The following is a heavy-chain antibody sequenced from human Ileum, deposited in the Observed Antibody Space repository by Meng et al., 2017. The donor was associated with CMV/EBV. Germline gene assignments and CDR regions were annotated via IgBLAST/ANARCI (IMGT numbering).Heavy chain of an antibody. J-gene: IGHJ4*02. CDR2: IHVYSGTP. CDR3: TRGAGEHTAKFDY. Sequence: KTSGYPFFAYGIHWVRQAPGHRLEWMGLIHVYSGTPTYAQDFTGRFVFSLDTSVSTAYLQINSLRAEDTAVYYCTRGAGEHTAKFDYWGQGTLVTVSS. D-gene: IGHD5-18*01. CDR1: GYPFFAYG. V-gene: IGHV7-4-1*02.